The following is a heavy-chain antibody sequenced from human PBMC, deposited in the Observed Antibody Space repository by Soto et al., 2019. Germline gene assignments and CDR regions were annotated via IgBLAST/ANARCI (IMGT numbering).Heavy chain of an antibody. Sequence: ASVKVSCKASGYTFTSYAMHWVRQAPGQRLEWMGWINASNGSTKYSQKFQGRVTMTRDTSISTAYMELSRLRSDDTAVYYWARGRRITIFGVVIMSPEGYYYGMDVWGQGTTGTVSS. CDR1: GYTFTSYA. V-gene: IGHV1-3*01. CDR2: INASNGST. CDR3: ARGRRITIFGVVIMSPEGYYYGMDV. D-gene: IGHD3-3*01. J-gene: IGHJ6*02.